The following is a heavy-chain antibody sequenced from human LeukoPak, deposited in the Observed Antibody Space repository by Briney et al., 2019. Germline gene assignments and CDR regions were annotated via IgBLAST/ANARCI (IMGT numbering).Heavy chain of an antibody. CDR2: IYHSGST. CDR3: ARGLGYSSSWYYYYYYMDV. Sequence: SETLSLTCAVSGGSISSSNWWSWVRQPPGKGLEWIGEIYHSGSTNYNPSLKSRVTISVDTSKNQFSLKLSSVTAADTAVYYCARGLGYSSSWYYYYYYMDVWGKGTTVTVSS. V-gene: IGHV4-4*02. J-gene: IGHJ6*03. CDR1: GGSISSSNW. D-gene: IGHD6-13*01.